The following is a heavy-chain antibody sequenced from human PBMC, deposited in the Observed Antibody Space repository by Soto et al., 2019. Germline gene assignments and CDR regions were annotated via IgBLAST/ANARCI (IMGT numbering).Heavy chain of an antibody. CDR1: GYSFTTYG. CDR2: TSSNNGET. Sequence: ASVKVSCKTSGYSFTTYGISWVRQAPGQGLEWMGWTSSNNGETKYAQKFQGRVTMTTDKSTNTVHMELRSLRSGDTAVYYCARTSVAQSEDYFDYWGQGTLVTVSS. CDR3: ARTSVAQSEDYFDY. D-gene: IGHD5-12*01. V-gene: IGHV1-18*01. J-gene: IGHJ4*02.